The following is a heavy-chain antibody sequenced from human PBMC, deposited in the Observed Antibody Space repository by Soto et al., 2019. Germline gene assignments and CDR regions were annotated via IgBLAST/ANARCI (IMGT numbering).Heavy chain of an antibody. Sequence: GGSLRLSCAASGLTVSGNYMSWVRQAPGKGLEWVSVIYSGGNTYYADSVKGRFTISRHNSENTLYLQMNSLRAEDTAVYYCTRAAWGLWFGYMDVWGKGTTVTVSS. J-gene: IGHJ6*03. V-gene: IGHV3-53*04. CDR2: IYSGGNT. CDR3: TRAAWGLWFGYMDV. D-gene: IGHD3-10*01. CDR1: GLTVSGNY.